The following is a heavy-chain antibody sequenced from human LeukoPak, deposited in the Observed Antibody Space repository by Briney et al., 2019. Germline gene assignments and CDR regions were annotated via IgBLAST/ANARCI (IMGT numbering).Heavy chain of an antibody. J-gene: IGHJ5*02. CDR2: INHSGST. D-gene: IGHD3-10*01. V-gene: IGHV4-34*01. CDR3: ASRRFGDA. Sequence: SETLSLTCAVYGGSFSGYYWSWIRQPPGKGLEWIGEINHSGSTNYNPSLKSRVTISVDTSKNQFSLKLSSVTAADTAVYYCASRRFGDAWGQGTLVTVSS. CDR1: GGSFSGYY.